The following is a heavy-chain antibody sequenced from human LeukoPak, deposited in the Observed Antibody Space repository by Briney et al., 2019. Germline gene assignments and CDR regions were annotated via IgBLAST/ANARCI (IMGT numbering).Heavy chain of an antibody. CDR1: GYTFTSYD. D-gene: IGHD6-19*01. V-gene: IGHV1-8*01. CDR2: MNPNSGNT. J-gene: IGHJ5*02. CDR3: ARGPGYSSGWSTGMPKGWFDP. Sequence: ASVKVSCKTSGYTFTSYDINWVRQATGQGLEWMGWMNPNSGNTGYAQKFQGRVTMTRNTSINTAYMELSSLRSEDTAVYYCARGPGYSSGWSTGMPKGWFDPWGHGTLVTVSS.